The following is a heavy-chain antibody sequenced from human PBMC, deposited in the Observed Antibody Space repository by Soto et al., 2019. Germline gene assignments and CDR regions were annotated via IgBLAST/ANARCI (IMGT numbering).Heavy chain of an antibody. CDR2: IYYSGST. D-gene: IGHD2-15*01. CDR3: ARDGLDCSGGSCYLIGGMDV. J-gene: IGHJ6*02. CDR1: GGSISSGDYY. Sequence: TLSLTCTVSGGSISSGDYYWSWIRQPPGKGLEWIGYIYYSGSTYYNPSLKSRVTISVDTSKNQFSLKLSSVTAADTAVYYCARDGLDCSGGSCYLIGGMDVWGQGTTVTVSS. V-gene: IGHV4-30-4*01.